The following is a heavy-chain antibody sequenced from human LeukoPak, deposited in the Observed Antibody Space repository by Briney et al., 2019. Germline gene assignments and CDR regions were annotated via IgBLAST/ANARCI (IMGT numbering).Heavy chain of an antibody. CDR2: FDPEDGET. V-gene: IGHV1-24*01. CDR3: ATGNRHCSSTSCYTRWFDP. Sequence: ASVKVSCKVSGYTLTELSMHWVRQAPGKGLEWMGGFDPEDGETIYAQKFQGRVTMTEDTSTDTAYMELGSLRSEDTAVYYCATGNRHCSSTSCYTRWFDPWGQGTLVTVSS. CDR1: GYTLTELS. J-gene: IGHJ5*02. D-gene: IGHD2-2*02.